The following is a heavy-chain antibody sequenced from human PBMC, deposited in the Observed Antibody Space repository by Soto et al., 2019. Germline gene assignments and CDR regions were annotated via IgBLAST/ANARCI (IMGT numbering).Heavy chain of an antibody. Sequence: WGCMRLSCVVSGFRVDIIYMSWFRQAPGKGLEWVSLIYSGGNTYYAESVKCRFTISRDNSKNTLYLPLNSLRAEYTAVSYCARDQRLYGNFDFWAQATLVTVS. CDR2: IYSGGNT. J-gene: IGHJ4*02. D-gene: IGHD4-17*01. CDR1: GFRVDIIY. V-gene: IGHV3-53*01. CDR3: ARDQRLYGNFDF.